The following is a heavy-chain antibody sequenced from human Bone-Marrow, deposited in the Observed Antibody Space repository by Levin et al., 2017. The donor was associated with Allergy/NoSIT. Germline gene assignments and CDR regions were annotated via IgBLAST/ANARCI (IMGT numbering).Heavy chain of an antibody. Sequence: GGSLRLSCAASGFTFADYAMYWVRQVPGRGLEWVSGITWNSGDIGYADSVRGRFTISRDNAKNSLYLQMNSLRTEDSALYYCAKAFASGSFYHLDFWGQGTLVTVSS. CDR3: AKAFASGSFYHLDF. D-gene: IGHD3-10*01. CDR1: GFTFADYA. CDR2: ITWNSGDI. V-gene: IGHV3-9*01. J-gene: IGHJ4*02.